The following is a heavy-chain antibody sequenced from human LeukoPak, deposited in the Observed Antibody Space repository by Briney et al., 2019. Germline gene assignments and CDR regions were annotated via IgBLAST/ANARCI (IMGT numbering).Heavy chain of an antibody. CDR2: ISAYNGNT. CDR1: GYTFTSYY. D-gene: IGHD3-10*01. V-gene: IGHV1-18*04. Sequence: ASVKVSCKASGYTFTSYYIHWVRQAPGQGLEWMGWISAYNGNTNYAQKLQGRVTMTTDTSTSTAYMELRSLRSDDTAVYYCARDGSGSYPYYYYYMDVWGKGTTVTVSS. J-gene: IGHJ6*03. CDR3: ARDGSGSYPYYYYYMDV.